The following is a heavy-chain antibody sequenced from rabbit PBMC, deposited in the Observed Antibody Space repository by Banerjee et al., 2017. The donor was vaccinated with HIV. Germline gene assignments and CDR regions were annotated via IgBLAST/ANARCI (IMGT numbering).Heavy chain of an antibody. CDR2: INTTSGNT. J-gene: IGHJ4*01. CDR1: GFSFSNKYV. D-gene: IGHD4-1*01. V-gene: IGHV1S45*01. Sequence: QEQLEESGGDLVKPEGSLTLTCTASGFSFSNKYVMCWVRQAPGKGLEWIACINTTSGNTVYASWVNGRFTISLDNAQNTVTLQMTSLTAADTATYFCARDLAGVIGWNFNLWGQGTLVTVS. CDR3: ARDLAGVIGWNFNL.